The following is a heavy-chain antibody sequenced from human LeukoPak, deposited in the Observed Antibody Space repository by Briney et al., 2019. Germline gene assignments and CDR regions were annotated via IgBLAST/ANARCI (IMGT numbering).Heavy chain of an antibody. CDR3: VRDAQFAFDI. CDR2: IRSGGDNI. D-gene: IGHD5-24*01. CDR1: GFTFSSDP. J-gene: IGHJ3*02. V-gene: IGHV3-48*01. Sequence: TGGSLRLSCATSGFTFSSDPMNWVRQAPGKGLEWVSHIRSGGDNIHYADSVRGRFTISRDNAKNSLYLQMNSLRVEDTAVYFCVRDAQFAFDIWGQGTMVTVSS.